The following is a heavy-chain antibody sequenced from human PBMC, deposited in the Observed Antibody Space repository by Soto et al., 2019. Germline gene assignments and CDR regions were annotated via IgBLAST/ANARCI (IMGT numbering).Heavy chain of an antibody. CDR3: ARVNWNLGYYGMDV. J-gene: IGHJ6*02. V-gene: IGHV6-1*01. Sequence: SQTLSLTCAISGDSVSNNGATWNWIRQSPSRGLEWLGRTYYRSKWYNDYAVSVKSRITINPDTSKNQFSLQLNSVTPEDTAVYYCARVNWNLGYYGMDVWGQGTTVTVSS. CDR2: TYYRSKWYN. D-gene: IGHD1-7*01. CDR1: GDSVSNNGAT.